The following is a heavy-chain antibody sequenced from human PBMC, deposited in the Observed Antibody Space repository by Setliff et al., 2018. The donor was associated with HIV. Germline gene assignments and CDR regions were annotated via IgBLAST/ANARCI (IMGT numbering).Heavy chain of an antibody. CDR3: ARRYHDSSGSYNS. Sequence: SETLSLTCSVSGVSISDTIGTSYYWDWLRQPPGKGLEWIGNIHYSRGTYYNASLKSRVTISLDTSKNHFSLKLTSVAAADTAVYYCARRYHDSSGSYNSWGQGVLVTVSS. CDR2: IHYSRGT. CDR1: GVSISDTIGTSYY. V-gene: IGHV4-39*02. D-gene: IGHD3-22*01. J-gene: IGHJ4*02.